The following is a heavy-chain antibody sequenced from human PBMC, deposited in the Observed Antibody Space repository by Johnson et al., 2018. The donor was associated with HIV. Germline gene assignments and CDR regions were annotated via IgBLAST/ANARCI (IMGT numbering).Heavy chain of an antibody. CDR3: AKDMGHDYSNYSVSAFDS. D-gene: IGHD4-11*01. V-gene: IGHV3-11*01. J-gene: IGHJ3*02. CDR1: GFIFSDYY. CDR2: ISISGSTI. Sequence: QVQLVESGGGLVKPGGSLRLSCAASGFIFSDYYMSWIRQAPGKGLEWVSYISISGSTIYYEDSVKGRFTISRDNTKNSLYLQMNSLRAEDTALYDCAKDMGHDYSNYSVSAFDSWGQGTMVTVSS.